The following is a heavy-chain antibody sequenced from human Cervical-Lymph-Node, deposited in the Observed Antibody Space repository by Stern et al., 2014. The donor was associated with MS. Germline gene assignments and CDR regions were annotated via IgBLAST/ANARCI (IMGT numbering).Heavy chain of an antibody. J-gene: IGHJ5*02. CDR3: ARELAYCSSTSCYLGYWFDP. CDR2: LYFSGIT. Sequence: QVQLQESGPGLEKPSQTLSLTCTVSGGSISSGGYYWSWIRQHPGKGLEWIGYLYFSGITYYNPSLKSRVTISVDTSKNQFSLKLSSVTAADTAVYYCARELAYCSSTSCYLGYWFDPWGQGTLVTVSS. CDR1: GGSISSGGYY. V-gene: IGHV4-31*03. D-gene: IGHD2-2*01.